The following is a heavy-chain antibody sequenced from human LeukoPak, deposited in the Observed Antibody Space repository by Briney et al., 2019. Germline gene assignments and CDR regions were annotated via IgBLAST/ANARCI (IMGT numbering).Heavy chain of an antibody. V-gene: IGHV3-11*04. CDR3: ATTRYSSASYSVY. D-gene: IGHD6-19*01. Sequence: GGSLRLSCAASGFTFSDYYTSWIRQAPGKGLEWVSYSSSGGSAIYYADSVKGRFTTSRDNAKNSVYLQMNSLRAEDTAVYYCATTRYSSASYSVYWGQGTLVTVSS. CDR1: GFTFSDYY. J-gene: IGHJ4*02. CDR2: SSSGGSAI.